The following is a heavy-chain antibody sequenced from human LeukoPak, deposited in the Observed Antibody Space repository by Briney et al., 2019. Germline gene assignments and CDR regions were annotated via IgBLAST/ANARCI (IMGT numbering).Heavy chain of an antibody. Sequence: GGSLRLSCAASGFTFSSYAMHWVRQAPGKGLGWVAVISYDGSNKYYADSVKGRFTISRDNSKNTLYLQMNSLRAEDTAVYYCARGPRYCSSTSCYVNWFDPWGQGTLVTVSS. CDR2: ISYDGSNK. J-gene: IGHJ5*02. D-gene: IGHD2-2*01. CDR3: ARGPRYCSSTSCYVNWFDP. V-gene: IGHV3-30*04. CDR1: GFTFSSYA.